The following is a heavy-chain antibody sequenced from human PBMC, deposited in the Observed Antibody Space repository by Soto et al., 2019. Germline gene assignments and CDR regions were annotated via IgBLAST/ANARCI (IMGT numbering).Heavy chain of an antibody. J-gene: IGHJ4*02. CDR2: INHSGST. CDR1: GGSFSGYY. Sequence: SETLSLTCAVYGGSFSGYYWSRIRQPPGKGLEWIGEINHSGSTNYNPSLKSRVTISVDTSKNQFSLKLSSVTAADTAVYYCARGRYYDYIWGSYRYTGPGFDYWGQGTLVTVSS. D-gene: IGHD3-16*02. V-gene: IGHV4-34*01. CDR3: ARGRYYDYIWGSYRYTGPGFDY.